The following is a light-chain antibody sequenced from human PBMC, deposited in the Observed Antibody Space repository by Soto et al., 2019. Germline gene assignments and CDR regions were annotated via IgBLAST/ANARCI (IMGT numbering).Light chain of an antibody. J-gene: IGKJ4*01. CDR2: AVF. Sequence: DIQLTQSPSFLSASVGDRVTITCRASQDISNFLAWFQQKPGRAPKLLIYAVFTLQSGVPSRFSGSGSGAEFTLTISSLQPEDFATYYCQQVDTYPLTFGGGTKVDTK. CDR3: QQVDTYPLT. V-gene: IGKV1-9*01. CDR1: QDISNF.